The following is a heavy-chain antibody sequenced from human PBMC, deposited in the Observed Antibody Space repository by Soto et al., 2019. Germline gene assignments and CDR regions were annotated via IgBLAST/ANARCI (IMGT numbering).Heavy chain of an antibody. CDR1: GGSISSYY. D-gene: IGHD2-21*01. CDR2: IYYSGST. CDR3: ASWGGSAVIHRSFFDY. Sequence: PSETLSLTCTVSGGSISSYYWSWIRQPPGKGLEWIGYIYYSGSTNYNPSLKSRVTISVDTSKNQFSLKLSSVTAADTAVYYCASWGGSAVIHRSFFDYWGQGTLVTVSS. J-gene: IGHJ4*02. V-gene: IGHV4-59*01.